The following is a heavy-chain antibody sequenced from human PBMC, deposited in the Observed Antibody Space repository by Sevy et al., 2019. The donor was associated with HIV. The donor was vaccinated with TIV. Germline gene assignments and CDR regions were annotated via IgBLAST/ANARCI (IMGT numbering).Heavy chain of an antibody. D-gene: IGHD3-22*01. J-gene: IGHJ4*02. CDR1: GFSFSNYW. V-gene: IGHV3-7*04. CDR2: IKQDESEK. Sequence: GGSLRLSCAASGFSFSNYWMHWVRQAPGKGLEWVANIKQDESEKYYVASVKGRVTISRDNVKNSLYLQMNSLRPEGTVVYYCGRGNSGSFDYWGQGTLVTVSS. CDR3: GRGNSGSFDY.